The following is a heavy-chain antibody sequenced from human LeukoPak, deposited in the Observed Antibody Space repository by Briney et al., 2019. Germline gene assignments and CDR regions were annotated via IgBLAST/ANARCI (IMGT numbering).Heavy chain of an antibody. D-gene: IGHD3-3*01. V-gene: IGHV4-61*08. CDR1: GGSISSGGYY. CDR3: ASQSVDFWSGLFDY. CDR2: IYYSGST. Sequence: PSETLSLTCTVSGGSISSGGYYWSWIRQPPGKGLEWIGYIYYSGSTNYNPSLKSRVTISVDTSKNQFSLKLSSVTAADTAVYYCASQSVDFWSGLFDYWGQGTLVTVSS. J-gene: IGHJ4*02.